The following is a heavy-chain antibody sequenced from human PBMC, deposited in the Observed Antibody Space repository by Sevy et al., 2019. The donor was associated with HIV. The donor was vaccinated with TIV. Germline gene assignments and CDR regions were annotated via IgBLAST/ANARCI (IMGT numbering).Heavy chain of an antibody. J-gene: IGHJ5*02. V-gene: IGHV3-7*03. Sequence: GGSLRLSCAASGFTFSSYWMSWVRQAPGKGLEWVANIKQDGSEKYYVDSVKGRFTISRDNAKNSLYLQMNSLRAEDTAVCYCAREAGGLWFYPWGQGTLVTVSS. CDR1: GFTFSSYW. CDR2: IKQDGSEK. D-gene: IGHD6-19*01. CDR3: AREAGGLWFYP.